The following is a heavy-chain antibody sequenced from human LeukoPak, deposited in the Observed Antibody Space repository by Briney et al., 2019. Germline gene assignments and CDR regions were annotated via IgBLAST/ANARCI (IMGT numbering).Heavy chain of an antibody. Sequence: GGSLRLSCAASGLTFNSYWMSWVRQAPGKGLEWVANIKQDGSEKYYVDSVKGRFTISRDNAKNSLYLQMNSLRAEDTAVYYCARDQVDYYGSGSYYTSSDYWGQGTLVTVSS. V-gene: IGHV3-7*01. CDR1: GLTFNSYW. CDR2: IKQDGSEK. J-gene: IGHJ4*02. CDR3: ARDQVDYYGSGSYYTSSDY. D-gene: IGHD3-10*01.